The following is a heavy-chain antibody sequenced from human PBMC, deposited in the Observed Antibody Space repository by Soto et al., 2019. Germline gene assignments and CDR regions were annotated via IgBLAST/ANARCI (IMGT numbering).Heavy chain of an antibody. Sequence: EVQLLESGGGLVQPGGSLRLSCAASGFTFSSYAMSWVRQAPGKGLEWVSAISGSGGSTYYADSVKGRFTISRDNPKNTPYLQMNSQRAEDTAVYYCAKDYVVGAANYYFDYWGQGNLVTVSS. V-gene: IGHV3-23*01. CDR2: ISGSGGST. CDR1: GFTFSSYA. D-gene: IGHD1-26*01. J-gene: IGHJ4*02. CDR3: AKDYVVGAANYYFDY.